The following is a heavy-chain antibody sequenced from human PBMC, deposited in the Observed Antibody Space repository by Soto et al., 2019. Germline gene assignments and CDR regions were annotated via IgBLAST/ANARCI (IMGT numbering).Heavy chain of an antibody. V-gene: IGHV3-23*01. Sequence: PGGSLRLSCAASGFTFRSYAMSWVRQAPGRGLEWVSVISGSGGSTYYADSVKGRFTISRDNSKNTLYLQMNSLRADDTAVYYFAKDRSPNGQQLLYQYFDYWGQGTLVTVSS. CDR3: AKDRSPNGQQLLYQYFDY. CDR1: GFTFRSYA. CDR2: ISGSGGST. D-gene: IGHD2-2*02. J-gene: IGHJ4*02.